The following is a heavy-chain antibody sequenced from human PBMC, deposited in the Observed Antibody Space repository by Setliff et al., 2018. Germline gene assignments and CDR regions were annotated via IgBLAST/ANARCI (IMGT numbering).Heavy chain of an antibody. Sequence: GGSLRLSCGAFGFTFSKYWMYWVRQAPGKGLVWLSRINGDATITNYADSVKGRFTTSRDNGRNTLYLQINSLRGEDTGVYFCAALDWGENFYNVDVWGKGTTVTVSS. CDR2: INGDATIT. V-gene: IGHV3-74*01. D-gene: IGHD7-27*01. CDR3: AALDWGENFYNVDV. J-gene: IGHJ6*03. CDR1: GFTFSKYW.